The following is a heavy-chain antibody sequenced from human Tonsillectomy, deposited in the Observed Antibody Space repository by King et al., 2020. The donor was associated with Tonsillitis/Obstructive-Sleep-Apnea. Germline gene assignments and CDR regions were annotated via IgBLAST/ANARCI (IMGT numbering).Heavy chain of an antibody. V-gene: IGHV3-15*07. J-gene: IGHJ6*02. CDR1: GFTLDNAW. Sequence: VQLVESGGGLVKPGGSLKLSCAASGFTLDNAWMNWVRQTPGKGLEWVGHIKSKTEGGTTDYAAPVEGRFNISRDESKHTLYLQMNSLKAEDTGVYFCTTNFYSYGLDVWGQGTTVTVSS. CDR3: TTNFYSYGLDV. CDR2: IKSKTEGGTT.